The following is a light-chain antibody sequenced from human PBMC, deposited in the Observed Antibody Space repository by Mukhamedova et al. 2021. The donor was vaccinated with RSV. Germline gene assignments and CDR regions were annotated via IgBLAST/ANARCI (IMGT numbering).Light chain of an antibody. CDR1: QSHGDNY. V-gene: IGKV2-28*01. CDR2: LGS. Sequence: QSHGDNYLDWYFQLLIYLGSNRASGVPDRFSGSGSGTDFTLKISKVEAEDVGIYYCMQALQTPYSFGQGTKLEIK. J-gene: IGKJ2*03. CDR3: MQALQTPYS.